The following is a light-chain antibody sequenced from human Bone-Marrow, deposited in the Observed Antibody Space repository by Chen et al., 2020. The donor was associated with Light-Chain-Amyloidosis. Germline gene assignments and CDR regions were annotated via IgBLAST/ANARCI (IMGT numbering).Light chain of an antibody. CDR2: GAS. V-gene: IGKV1-33*01. J-gene: IGKJ3*01. Sequence: DIQMTQSPSSLSASVGDRVTIPCQASQDITNDLNWYQQKPGKAPKLLIFGASNLETGVPSRFSVSGSGTDFTFTISNLQPEDIATYFCQQFHDLPFTFGPGTKVDIK. CDR1: QDITND. CDR3: QQFHDLPFT.